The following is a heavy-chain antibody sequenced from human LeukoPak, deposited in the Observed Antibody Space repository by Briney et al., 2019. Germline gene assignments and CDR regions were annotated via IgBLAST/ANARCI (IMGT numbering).Heavy chain of an antibody. D-gene: IGHD2-21*02. V-gene: IGHV5-51*01. CDR3: ARRGDSDFRID. J-gene: IGHJ4*02. CDR2: IHPGDSVT. Sequence: GESLKISCKGSGYSFTNYWMGWVRQMPGKGLEWMGIIHPGDSVTRYSPSFQGQVTISADKSISTAYLQWSSLKASDSAIYYCARRGDSDFRIDWGQGTLVTVSS. CDR1: GYSFTNYW.